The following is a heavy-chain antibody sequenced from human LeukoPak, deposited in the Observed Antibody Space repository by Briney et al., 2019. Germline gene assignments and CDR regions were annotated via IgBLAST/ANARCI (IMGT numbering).Heavy chain of an antibody. CDR1: GYTLTELS. V-gene: IGHV1-24*01. CDR2: FDPEDGET. CDR3: ATDSRGYSSSWHPLGYMDV. Sequence: GASVKVSCKVSGYTLTELSMHWVRQAPGKGLEWMGGFDPEDGETIYAQKFQGRVTMTEDTSTDTAYMKLSSLRSEDTAVYYCATDSRGYSSSWHPLGYMDVWGKGTTVTVSS. J-gene: IGHJ6*03. D-gene: IGHD6-13*01.